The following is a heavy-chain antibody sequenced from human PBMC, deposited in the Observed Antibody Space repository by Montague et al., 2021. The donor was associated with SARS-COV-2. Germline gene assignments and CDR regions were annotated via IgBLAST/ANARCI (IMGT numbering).Heavy chain of an antibody. CDR1: GGSISSGSYY. Sequence: SETLSLTRTVAGGSISSGSYYWGWIRQPPGKGLEWIGNIHSSGSTYYKSRVTISVDTPKNQFSLKVTSVTAADTAVYYCARRLGGSGWLDYWGQGTLVTVSS. V-gene: IGHV4-39*01. D-gene: IGHD6-25*01. CDR2: IHSSGST. J-gene: IGHJ4*02. CDR3: ARRLGGSGWLDY.